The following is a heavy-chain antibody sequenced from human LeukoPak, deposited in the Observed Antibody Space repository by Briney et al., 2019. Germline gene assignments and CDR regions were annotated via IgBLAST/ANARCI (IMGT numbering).Heavy chain of an antibody. Sequence: PGGSLRLSCAASGFTLDDYAMHWVRQAPGKGLEWVSGISWNSGSIGYADSVKGRFTISRDNAKNSLYLQMNSLRAEDTALYYCAKDKVAMDTAMVTPGAFDIWGQGTMVTVSS. V-gene: IGHV3-9*01. CDR2: ISWNSGSI. CDR1: GFTLDDYA. D-gene: IGHD5-18*01. J-gene: IGHJ3*02. CDR3: AKDKVAMDTAMVTPGAFDI.